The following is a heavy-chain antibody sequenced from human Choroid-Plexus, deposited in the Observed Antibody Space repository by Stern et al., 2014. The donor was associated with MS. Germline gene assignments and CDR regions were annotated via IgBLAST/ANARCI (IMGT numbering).Heavy chain of an antibody. Sequence: DQLVESGGGVVQPGRPLRLSCVASGFTFGSCAMHWVRQAPGKGLEWVAGVSYDGSNKYYAGSVKGRFTISRDNSQNTLYMQMSSLRPEDTAVYYCAKDRQYLTYF. J-gene: IGHJ2*01. CDR2: VSYDGSNK. D-gene: IGHD2/OR15-2a*01. V-gene: IGHV3-30*18. CDR1: GFTFGSCA. CDR3: AKDRQYLTYF.